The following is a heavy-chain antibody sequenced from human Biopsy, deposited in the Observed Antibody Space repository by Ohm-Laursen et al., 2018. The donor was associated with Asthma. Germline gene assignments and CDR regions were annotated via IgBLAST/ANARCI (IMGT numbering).Heavy chain of an antibody. Sequence: SLRLSCIASGLAASRGYMFWVRQAPGKCLEWDSVIYSGGTSHTADSVRGRFTISRDYSKNTLYLQMHSLRAEDTAVYYCARGDSSNWSHYYFDYWGQGTLVTVSS. V-gene: IGHV3-53*01. CDR2: IYSGGTS. J-gene: IGHJ4*02. CDR3: ARGDSSNWSHYYFDY. CDR1: GLAASRGY. D-gene: IGHD3-22*01.